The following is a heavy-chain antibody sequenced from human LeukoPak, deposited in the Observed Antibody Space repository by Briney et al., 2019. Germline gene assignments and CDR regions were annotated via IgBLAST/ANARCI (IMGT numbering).Heavy chain of an antibody. CDR2: IYTSGST. Sequence: SQTLSLTCTVSGGSISSGSYYWSWIRQPAGKGLEWIGRIYTSGSTNYNPSLKSRVTISVDTSKNQFSLKLSSVTAAGTAVYYCAREERGTAVVGYWGQGTLVTVSS. V-gene: IGHV4-61*02. D-gene: IGHD6-19*01. CDR1: GGSISSGSYY. J-gene: IGHJ4*02. CDR3: AREERGTAVVGY.